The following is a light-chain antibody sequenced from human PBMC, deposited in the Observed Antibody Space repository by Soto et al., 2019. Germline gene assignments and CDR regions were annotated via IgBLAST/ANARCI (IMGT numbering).Light chain of an antibody. V-gene: IGKV1-6*01. CDR1: QGIRND. J-gene: IGKJ1*01. CDR2: GAS. CDR3: LQDYKYPWT. Sequence: AIQMTQSPSSLSASVGDRVTITCRASQGIRNDLGWYQQKPRKAPKLLIYGASNLQSGVPSRFSGSGFGTDFTLTISSLQPEDFSTYYCLQDYKYPWTFGQGTKVEI.